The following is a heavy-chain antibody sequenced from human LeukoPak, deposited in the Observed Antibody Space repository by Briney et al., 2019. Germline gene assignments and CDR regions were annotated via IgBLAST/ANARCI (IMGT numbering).Heavy chain of an antibody. J-gene: IGHJ4*02. CDR1: GYSISSGYY. CDR3: ARVDPYGSGSYYTIDY. CDR2: IYHSGST. D-gene: IGHD3-10*01. V-gene: IGHV4-38-2*02. Sequence: PSETLSLTCTVSGYSISSGYYWGWIRQPPGKGLEWIGSIYHSGSTYYNPSLKSRVTISVDTSKNQFSLKLSSVTAADTAVYYCARVDPYGSGSYYTIDYWGQGTLVTVSS.